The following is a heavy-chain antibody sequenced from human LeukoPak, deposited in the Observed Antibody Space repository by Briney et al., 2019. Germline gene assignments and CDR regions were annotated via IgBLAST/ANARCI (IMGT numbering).Heavy chain of an antibody. CDR1: GFTFSSYE. CDR2: ISSGGSTI. V-gene: IGHV3-48*03. J-gene: IGHJ4*02. Sequence: GGSLRLSCAASGFTFSSYEMHWVRQVPGKGLEWVSYISSGGSTIYYADSAKGRFTISRDNAKNSLYLQMNSLRAEDTAVYYCARDTDYGGPFDYWGQGTLVTVSS. D-gene: IGHD4-23*01. CDR3: ARDTDYGGPFDY.